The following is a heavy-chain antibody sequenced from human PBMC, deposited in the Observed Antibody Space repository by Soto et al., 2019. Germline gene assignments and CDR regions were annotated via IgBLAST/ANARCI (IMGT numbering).Heavy chain of an antibody. D-gene: IGHD6-19*01. J-gene: IGHJ4*02. Sequence: PGESLKISCKGSGYSFTSYWISWVRQMPGKGLEWMGRIDPSDSYTNYSPSFQGHVTISADKSISTAYLQWSSLKASDTAMYYCARRDSQWLVLDYWGLGTLVTVSS. V-gene: IGHV5-10-1*01. CDR3: ARRDSQWLVLDY. CDR2: IDPSDSYT. CDR1: GYSFTSYW.